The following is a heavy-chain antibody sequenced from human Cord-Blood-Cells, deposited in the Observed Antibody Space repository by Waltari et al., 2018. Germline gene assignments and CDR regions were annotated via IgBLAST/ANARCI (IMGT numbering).Heavy chain of an antibody. Sequence: QLQMAQSGPDVKKPRASDNVTSQDDGYTPNVLSLTWVRQAPGKGLEWMGVFEPEDGETIYAQKFQGRVTMTEDTSTDTAYMELSSLRSEDTAVYYCATDWYYYGSGRHWGQGTLVTVSS. V-gene: IGHV1-24*01. CDR2: FEPEDGET. CDR3: ATDWYYYGSGRH. D-gene: IGHD3-10*01. J-gene: IGHJ4*02. CDR1: GYTPNVLS.